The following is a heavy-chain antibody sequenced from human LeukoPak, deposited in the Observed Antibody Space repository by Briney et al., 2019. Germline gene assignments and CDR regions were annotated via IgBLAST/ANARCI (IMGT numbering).Heavy chain of an antibody. V-gene: IGHV4-4*02. Sequence: SGTLSLTCGVSGGSISNTNWWSWVRQPPGQGLEWIGEISLSGLTNYNPSLKSRVTVSLDKSKNHLSLNLTSVTAADTAVHYCSRENGAFSPFGYWGQGTLVTVPS. CDR2: ISLSGLT. J-gene: IGHJ4*02. D-gene: IGHD2-8*01. CDR1: GGSISNTNW. CDR3: SRENGAFSPFGY.